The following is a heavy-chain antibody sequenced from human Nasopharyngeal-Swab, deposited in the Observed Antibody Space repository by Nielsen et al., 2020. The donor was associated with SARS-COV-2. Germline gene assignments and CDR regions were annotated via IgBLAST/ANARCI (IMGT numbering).Heavy chain of an antibody. Sequence: SVKVSCKASGGTFTRYAISWLRQAPGQGLEWMGAIIPIFGTTNYAQKFQGRVTITADESTSTAYMELSSLRSEDTAVYYCARVLDAGYSSFWGQGTLVTVSS. CDR1: GGTFTRYA. D-gene: IGHD6-19*01. J-gene: IGHJ4*02. V-gene: IGHV1-69*13. CDR2: IIPIFGTT. CDR3: ARVLDAGYSSF.